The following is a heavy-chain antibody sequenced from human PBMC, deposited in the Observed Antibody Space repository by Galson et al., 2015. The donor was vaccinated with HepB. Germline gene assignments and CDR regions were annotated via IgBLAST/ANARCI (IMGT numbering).Heavy chain of an antibody. Sequence: SVKVSCKASGYTFTSYAMHWVRQAPGQRLEWMGWINAGNGNTKYSQKFQGRVTITRDTSASTAYMELSSLRSEDTAVYYCARDFGYYDILTGYYRRGAFDIWGQGTMVTVSS. V-gene: IGHV1-3*01. CDR2: INAGNGNT. CDR3: ARDFGYYDILTGYYRRGAFDI. D-gene: IGHD3-9*01. J-gene: IGHJ3*02. CDR1: GYTFTSYA.